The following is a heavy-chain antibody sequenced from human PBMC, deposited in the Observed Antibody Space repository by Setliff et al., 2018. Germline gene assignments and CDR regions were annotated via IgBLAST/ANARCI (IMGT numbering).Heavy chain of an antibody. CDR2: FDPEDGET. V-gene: IGHV1-24*01. J-gene: IGHJ3*02. D-gene: IGHD3-10*01. Sequence: ASVKVSCKVSGYTLTELSMHWVRQAPGKGLEWMGGFDPEDGETIYAQKFQGRVTMTRDTSISTGYMELSRLRSDDTAVYYCARDLNRWFGEFAFDIWGQGTMVTVSS. CDR3: ARDLNRWFGEFAFDI. CDR1: GYTLTELS.